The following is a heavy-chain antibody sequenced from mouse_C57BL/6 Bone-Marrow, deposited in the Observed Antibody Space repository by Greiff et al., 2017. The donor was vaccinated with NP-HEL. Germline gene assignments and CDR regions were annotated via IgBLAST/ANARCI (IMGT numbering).Heavy chain of an antibody. CDR2: IWTGGGT. V-gene: IGHV2-9-1*01. CDR1: GFSLTSYA. J-gene: IGHJ4*01. D-gene: IGHD1-1*01. CDR3: ARFPPYYYGRYYYAMDY. Sequence: VKLMESGPGLVAPSQSLSITCTVSGFSLTSYAISWVRQPPGKGLEWLGVIWTGGGTNYNSALKSRLSISKDNSKSQVFVKMNSLQTDDTARYYCARFPPYYYGRYYYAMDYWGQGTSVTVSS.